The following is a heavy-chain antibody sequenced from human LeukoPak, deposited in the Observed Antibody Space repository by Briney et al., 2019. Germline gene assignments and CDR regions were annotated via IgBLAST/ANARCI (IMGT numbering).Heavy chain of an antibody. Sequence: PSETLSLTCAVYGGSFSGYYWSWIRQPPGKGLEWIGEINHSGSTNYNPSLKSRVTISVDTSKNQFSLKLSSVTAADTAVYYCASLLSSGSWGNDYWGQGTLVTVSS. D-gene: IGHD3-22*01. J-gene: IGHJ4*02. CDR3: ASLLSSGSWGNDY. CDR2: INHSGST. V-gene: IGHV4-34*01. CDR1: GGSFSGYY.